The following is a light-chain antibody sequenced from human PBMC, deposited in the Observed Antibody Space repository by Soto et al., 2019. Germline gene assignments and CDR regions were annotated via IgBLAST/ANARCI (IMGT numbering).Light chain of an antibody. CDR1: CSDVGGYNY. J-gene: IGLJ1*01. V-gene: IGLV2-14*01. CDR3: SSYTSSSTLV. CDR2: EVS. Sequence: QSALTRPASVSGSPGQASTISCTGTCSDVGGYNYVSWYQQHPGKAPKLMIYEVSNRPSGVSNRFSGSKSGNTASLTISGLQAEDEADYYCSSYTSSSTLVFGTGTKVTVL.